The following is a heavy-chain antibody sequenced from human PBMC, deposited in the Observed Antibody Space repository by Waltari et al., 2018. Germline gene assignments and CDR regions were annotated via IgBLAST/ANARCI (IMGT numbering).Heavy chain of an antibody. D-gene: IGHD5-12*01. Sequence: EVQLAESGGGLVQQGGSLRLSCAASGFTFHTYAMAWLRQAPGKGLEWVSSISGSGGRTYYSDSSMGRFTISRDNPNNTLYLQMSTLRVDDTAVYYCAKGFWGGYDMWGQGTLVTVSS. J-gene: IGHJ4*02. CDR3: AKGFWGGYDM. V-gene: IGHV3-23*04. CDR1: GFTFHTYA. CDR2: ISGSGGRT.